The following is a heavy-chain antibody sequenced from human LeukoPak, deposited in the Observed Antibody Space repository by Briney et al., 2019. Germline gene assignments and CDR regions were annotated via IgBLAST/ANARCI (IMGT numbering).Heavy chain of an antibody. D-gene: IGHD3-3*01. CDR2: IYTSGST. J-gene: IGHJ4*02. CDR1: GGSISSASYY. CDR3: ARDGIFGVVNYYFDY. Sequence: SETLSLTCAVSGGSISSASYYWSWIRQPAGKGLEWIARIYTSGSTNYNPSLKSRVTISVDTAKNQFSLKLSSVTAADTAVYYCARDGIFGVVNYYFDYWGQGTLVTVSS. V-gene: IGHV4-61*02.